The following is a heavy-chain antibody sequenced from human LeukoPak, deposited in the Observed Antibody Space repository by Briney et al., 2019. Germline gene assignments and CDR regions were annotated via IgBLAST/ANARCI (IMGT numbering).Heavy chain of an antibody. CDR2: IYSGGST. CDR3: ARGRPVGASTVEDY. CDR1: GFTVSNNY. D-gene: IGHD1-26*01. V-gene: IGHV3-66*01. Sequence: GGSLRLSCAATGFTVSNNYMSWVRQAPGQGLEWVSVIYSGGSTYYADSVKGRFTISRDNSKNTLYLQMNNLRAEDTAVYYCARGRPVGASTVEDYWGQGTLVTVSS. J-gene: IGHJ4*02.